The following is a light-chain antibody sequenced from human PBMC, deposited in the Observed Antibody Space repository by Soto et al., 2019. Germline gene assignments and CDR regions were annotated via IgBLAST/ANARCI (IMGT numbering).Light chain of an antibody. CDR1: QSVITN. J-gene: IGKJ1*01. Sequence: EIVMTQSPATLAVSPGERATLSCRGIQSVITNLAWFQQKPGQAPRLLSYGASIKATGIPARFSGSGSGPDFTLTLSRLQSEDFAVYYCQQYHNWPPWTFGQGTTVPIK. CDR2: GAS. V-gene: IGKV3-15*01. CDR3: QQYHNWPPWT.